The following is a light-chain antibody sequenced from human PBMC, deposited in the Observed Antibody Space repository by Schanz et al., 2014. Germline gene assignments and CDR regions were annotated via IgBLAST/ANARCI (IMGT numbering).Light chain of an antibody. V-gene: IGLV2-14*03. J-gene: IGLJ2*01. Sequence: QSALTQPASVSGSPGQSITISCTGTGSDVGGYNYVSWYQQYPGKAPKLMIYDVSHRPSGVSNRFSASKSGNTASLTISGLQAEDEADYYCSSYTSTSTLIFGGGTKLTVL. CDR3: SSYTSTSTLI. CDR2: DVS. CDR1: GSDVGGYNY.